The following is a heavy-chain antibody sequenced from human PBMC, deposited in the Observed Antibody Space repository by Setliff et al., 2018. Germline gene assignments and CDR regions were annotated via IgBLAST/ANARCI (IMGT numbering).Heavy chain of an antibody. CDR2: IYHSGST. Sequence: SETLSLTCTVSGGSITSSSYYWGWVRQPPGKGLEWIGEIYHSGSTNYNPSLKSRVTISVDKSKNQFSLKLSSVTAADTAGYYCARSLPFASVAGTGCDYWGQGTLVTVSS. CDR3: ARSLPFASVAGTGCDY. CDR1: GGSITSSSYY. V-gene: IGHV4-39*07. J-gene: IGHJ4*02. D-gene: IGHD6-19*01.